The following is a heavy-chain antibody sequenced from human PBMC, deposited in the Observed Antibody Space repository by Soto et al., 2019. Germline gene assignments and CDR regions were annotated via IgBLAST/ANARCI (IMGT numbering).Heavy chain of an antibody. J-gene: IGHJ5*02. CDR3: AHFSDLEWFDP. Sequence: TLSRTCPVSGXCISRYIWSWIRQSPGKGLEWIGYIFYTGSTTYNPSLKSRVTISIEKSKNQFSLKLSSLTAADTAVYYCAHFSDLEWFDPWGQGTLVTVSS. V-gene: IGHV4-59*01. D-gene: IGHD2-21*01. CDR1: GXCISRYI. CDR2: IFYTGST.